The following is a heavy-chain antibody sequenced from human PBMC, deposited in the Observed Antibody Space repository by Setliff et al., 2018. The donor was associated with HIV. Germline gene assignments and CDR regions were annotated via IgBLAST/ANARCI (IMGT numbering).Heavy chain of an antibody. D-gene: IGHD3-3*01. V-gene: IGHV4-61*02. Sequence: SETLSLTCTVSGGSISSGSYYWSWIRQPAGKGLEWIGLIYTSGRTNYNPSLKSRATISVDTSKNQFSLKLSSVTAADTAVYYCARHVLDYNFWSGYSTQNCFDYWGQGTLVTVSS. CDR3: ARHVLDYNFWSGYSTQNCFDY. CDR2: IYTSGRT. J-gene: IGHJ4*02. CDR1: GGSISSGSYY.